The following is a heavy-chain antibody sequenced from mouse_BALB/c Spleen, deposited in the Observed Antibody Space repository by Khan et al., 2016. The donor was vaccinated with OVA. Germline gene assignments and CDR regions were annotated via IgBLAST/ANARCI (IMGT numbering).Heavy chain of an antibody. V-gene: IGHV3-2*02. J-gene: IGHJ4*01. D-gene: IGHD2-3*01. CDR3: ARDGSRYNYAMDY. CDR1: GYSITSDYA. CDR2: INYSGST. Sequence: EVQLQESGPGLVNPSQSLSLTCTVTGYSITSDYAWNWIRQFPGNKLEWMGYINYSGSTNYNPALNSRISITRATSKNQFFLQLNSVTTEDTATYYCARDGSRYNYAMDYWGQGTSVTVSS.